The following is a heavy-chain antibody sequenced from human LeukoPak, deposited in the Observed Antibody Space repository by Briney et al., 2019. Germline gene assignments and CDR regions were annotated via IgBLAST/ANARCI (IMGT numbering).Heavy chain of an antibody. D-gene: IGHD3-22*01. Sequence: ASVTVSCKASGYNFNNHDINWVRQATGQGLEWLGRMNPNSGNAAYAQKLQGRVTMTWDSSTNTAYLEVIALRSDDAAVYYCAESSGDYFFDYWGQGTLVTVSS. CDR1: GYNFNNHD. V-gene: IGHV1-8*01. CDR3: AESSGDYFFDY. J-gene: IGHJ4*02. CDR2: MNPNSGNA.